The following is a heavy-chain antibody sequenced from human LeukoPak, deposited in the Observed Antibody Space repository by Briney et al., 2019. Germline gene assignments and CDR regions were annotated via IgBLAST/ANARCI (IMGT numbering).Heavy chain of an antibody. Sequence: PSETLSLTCTVSGGSISSSSYYWGWIRQPPGKGLEWIVSIYYSGSTYYNPSLKSRVTISVDTSKNQFSLKLSSVTAADTAVYYCARAPIVVVAQPYYYYYGMDVWGQGTTVTVSS. CDR3: ARAPIVVVAQPYYYYYGMDV. J-gene: IGHJ6*02. V-gene: IGHV4-39*07. D-gene: IGHD2-15*01. CDR1: GGSISSSSYY. CDR2: IYYSGST.